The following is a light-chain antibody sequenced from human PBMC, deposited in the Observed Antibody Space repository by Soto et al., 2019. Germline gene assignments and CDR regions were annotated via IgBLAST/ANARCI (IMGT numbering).Light chain of an antibody. J-gene: IGKJ4*01. V-gene: IGKV3-11*01. Sequence: EIVLTQSPATLSLCPGERAILSCRASQTVSSYLAWYQQKPGQAPRLLIYDASNRATGIPARFSGSGSGTDFTLTISSLEPEDFAIYYCQQRSNWPPVTFGGGTKVEIK. CDR1: QTVSSY. CDR3: QQRSNWPPVT. CDR2: DAS.